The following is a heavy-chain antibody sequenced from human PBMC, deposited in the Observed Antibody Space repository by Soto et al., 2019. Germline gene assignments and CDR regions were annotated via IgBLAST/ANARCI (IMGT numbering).Heavy chain of an antibody. Sequence: QVQLVQSGAEVKKPGASVKVSCKASGYTFTSHYMHWVRQATGQGLEWMGIINPSGGSTRYAQKFQCRVTMNRDTSTSTVYMELSSLRSEDTAVYYCARDLGWELPPIYYYYGMDVWGQGTTATVSS. J-gene: IGHJ6*02. V-gene: IGHV1-46*01. D-gene: IGHD1-26*01. CDR2: INPSGGST. CDR1: GYTFTSHY. CDR3: ARDLGWELPPIYYYYGMDV.